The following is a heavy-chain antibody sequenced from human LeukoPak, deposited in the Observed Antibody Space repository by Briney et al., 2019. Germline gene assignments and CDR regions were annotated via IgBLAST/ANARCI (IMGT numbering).Heavy chain of an antibody. D-gene: IGHD2-2*01. V-gene: IGHV1-8*03. CDR2: MNPNSGNT. CDR3: ARARSSHYYYYMDV. Sequence: ASVKVSCKASGGTFSSYAISWVRQATGQGLEWMGWMNPNSGNTGYAQKFQGRVTITRNTSISTAYMELSSLRSEDTAVYYCARARSSHYYYYMDVWGKGTTVTVSS. CDR1: GGTFSSYA. J-gene: IGHJ6*03.